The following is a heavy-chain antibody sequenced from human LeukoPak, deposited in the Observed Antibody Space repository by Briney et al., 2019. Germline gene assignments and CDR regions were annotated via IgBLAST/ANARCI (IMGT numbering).Heavy chain of an antibody. CDR2: IHYSGST. Sequence: SETLSLTCTVSGGSISSNYWSWIRQPPGKGLEWIGYIHYSGSTNYNPSLKSRVTISVDKSKNQFSLKLSSVTAADTAVYYCASCWQRVDPYYHSHDMDVWGQGTTVTVSS. CDR3: ASCWQRVDPYYHSHDMDV. CDR1: GGSISSNY. J-gene: IGHJ6*02. D-gene: IGHD6-25*01. V-gene: IGHV4-59*01.